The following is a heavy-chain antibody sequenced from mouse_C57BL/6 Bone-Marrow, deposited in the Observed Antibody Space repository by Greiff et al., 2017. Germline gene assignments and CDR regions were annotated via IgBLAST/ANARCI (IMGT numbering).Heavy chain of an antibody. CDR2: IDPNSGGT. Sequence: QVQLQQPGAELVKPGASVKMSCKASGYTFTSYWITWVKQRPGQGLEWIGRIDPNSGGTKYNEKFKSKATLTVDKPSSTAYMQLSSLTSEDSAVYYCARRRYFDYWGQGTTLTVSS. CDR3: ARRRYFDY. CDR1: GYTFTSYW. V-gene: IGHV1-72*01. J-gene: IGHJ2*01.